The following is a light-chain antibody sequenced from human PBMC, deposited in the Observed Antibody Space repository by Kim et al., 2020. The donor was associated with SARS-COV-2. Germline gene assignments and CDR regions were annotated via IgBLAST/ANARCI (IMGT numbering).Light chain of an antibody. CDR3: ATWDGSLNGWV. Sequence: GQRVTIACSGSTSNIGSYTVNWYQHLPRTAPKLLIYTNNQRPSGVPDRFSGSKSGTSASLAISGLQSEDEADYFCATWDGSLNGWVFGGGTQLTVL. J-gene: IGLJ3*02. CDR1: TSNIGSYT. CDR2: TNN. V-gene: IGLV1-44*01.